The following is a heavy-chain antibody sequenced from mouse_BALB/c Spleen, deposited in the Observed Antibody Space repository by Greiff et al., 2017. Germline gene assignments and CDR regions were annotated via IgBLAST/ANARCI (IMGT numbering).Heavy chain of an antibody. CDR3: ARDGNYFYAMDY. D-gene: IGHD2-1*01. Sequence: VQLKESGPELVKPGASVKISCKASGYSFTGYFMNWVMQSHGKSLEWIGRINPYNGDTFYNQKFKGKATLTVDKSSSTAHMELRSLASEDSAVYYCARDGNYFYAMDYWGQGTSVTVSS. CDR1: GYSFTGYF. J-gene: IGHJ4*01. CDR2: INPYNGDT. V-gene: IGHV1-20*02.